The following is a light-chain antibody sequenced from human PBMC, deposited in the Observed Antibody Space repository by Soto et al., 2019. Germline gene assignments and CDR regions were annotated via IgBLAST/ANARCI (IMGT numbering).Light chain of an antibody. CDR3: AAWDDSLDGWV. Sequence: QSVLTQPPSASATPGQTVTISCSGGSSNIGVNTVNWYQKFPGTAPKLLISRNIQRPSGVPDRFSGSKSGTSASLAISGLQSEDEADYYCAAWDDSLDGWVFGGGTKLTVL. CDR1: SSNIGVNT. J-gene: IGLJ3*02. V-gene: IGLV1-44*01. CDR2: RNI.